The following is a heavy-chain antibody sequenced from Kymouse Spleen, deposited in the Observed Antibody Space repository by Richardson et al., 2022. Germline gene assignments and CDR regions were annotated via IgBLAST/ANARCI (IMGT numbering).Heavy chain of an antibody. J-gene: IGHJ3*02. D-gene: IGHD4-11,IGHD4-11*01. CDR3: AKDGDYSNYGAFDI. CDR2: ISYDGSNK. Sequence: QVQLVESGGGVVQPGRSLRLSCAASGFTFSSYGMHWVRQAPGKGLEWVAVISYDGSNKYYADSVKGRFTISRDNSKNTLYLQMNSLRAEDTAVYYCAKDGDYSNYGAFDIWGQGTMVTVSS. CDR1: GFTFSSYG. V-gene: IGHV3-30*18.